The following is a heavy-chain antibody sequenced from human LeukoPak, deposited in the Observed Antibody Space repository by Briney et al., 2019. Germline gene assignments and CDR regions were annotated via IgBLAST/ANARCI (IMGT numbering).Heavy chain of an antibody. V-gene: IGHV1-46*03. CDR3: ARGREMATIPGVYYYYMDV. CDR2: INPSGGST. J-gene: IGHJ6*03. Sequence: APVKVSCKASGYTFTSYYLHWVRQAPGQGLEWMGIINPSGGSTSYAQKFQGRVTMTRDTSTSTVYMELSSLRSEDTAVYYCARGREMATIPGVYYYYMDVWGKGTTVTVSS. D-gene: IGHD5-24*01. CDR1: GYTFTSYY.